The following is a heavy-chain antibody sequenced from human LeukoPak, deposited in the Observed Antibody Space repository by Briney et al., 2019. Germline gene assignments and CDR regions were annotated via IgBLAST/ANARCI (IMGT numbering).Heavy chain of an antibody. CDR3: ASVRFGELAFDY. D-gene: IGHD3-10*01. V-gene: IGHV1-2*06. CDR2: INPSSGGA. J-gene: IGHJ4*02. CDR1: GYTFTDYY. Sequence: GASVKVSCKASGYTFTDYYIHWARQAPGQGLEWMGRINPSSGGANYAQKFQGRVTMTRDTSISTAYMELRRLRSDDAAVYYCASVRFGELAFDYWGQGTLVTVSS.